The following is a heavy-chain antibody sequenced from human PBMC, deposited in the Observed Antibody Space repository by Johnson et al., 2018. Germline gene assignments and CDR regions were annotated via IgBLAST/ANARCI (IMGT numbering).Heavy chain of an antibody. Sequence: QVQLQESGQGLVKPSETLSLTCTVSGGSISSYYWSWIRQPPGKGLEWIGYIYYSGSTNYNPSLKSRVTIPVDTSKNQFSLKLSSVTAADKAVYYCARAVIAVAGALSRMDVWGQGTTVTVSS. J-gene: IGHJ6*02. CDR2: IYYSGST. CDR1: GGSISSYY. CDR3: ARAVIAVAGALSRMDV. D-gene: IGHD6-19*01. V-gene: IGHV4-59*01.